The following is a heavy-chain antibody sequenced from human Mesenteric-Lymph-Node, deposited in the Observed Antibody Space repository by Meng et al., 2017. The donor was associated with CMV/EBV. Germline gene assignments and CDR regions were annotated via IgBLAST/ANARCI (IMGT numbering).Heavy chain of an antibody. Sequence: LSLTCAASGFTFSSYGMHWVRQAPGKGLEWVAFIRYDGSNKYYADSVKGRFTISRDNSKNTLYLQMNSLRAEDTAVYYCAKLVGLEPNYWGQGTLVTVSS. CDR2: IRYDGSNK. J-gene: IGHJ4*02. CDR3: AKLVGLEPNY. V-gene: IGHV3-30*02. D-gene: IGHD1-1*01. CDR1: GFTFSSYG.